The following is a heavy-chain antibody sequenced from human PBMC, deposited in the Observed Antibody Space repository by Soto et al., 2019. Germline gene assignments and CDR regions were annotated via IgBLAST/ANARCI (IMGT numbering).Heavy chain of an antibody. D-gene: IGHD2-15*01. J-gene: IGHJ6*02. CDR2: IIPIFGTA. V-gene: IGHV1-69*13. Sequence: RASVKVSCKVSGGTFSSYAISWVRQAPGQGLEWMGGIIPIFGTANYAQKFQGRVTITADESTSTAYMELSSLRSEDTAVYYCARDPEGYCSGGSCYPDGMDVWGQGTTVTVSS. CDR3: ARDPEGYCSGGSCYPDGMDV. CDR1: GGTFSSYA.